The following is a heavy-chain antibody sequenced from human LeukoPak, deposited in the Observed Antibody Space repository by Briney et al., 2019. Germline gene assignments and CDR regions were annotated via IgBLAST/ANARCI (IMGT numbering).Heavy chain of an antibody. CDR1: GGSISSYH. CDR3: ARVGGWEPKLHGVTFDY. Sequence: SETLSLTCTLSGGSISSYHWSWIRQPPGKGLEGIGYIYYTWSTNYNPSLKSRVTMSADTSKHQFSLKLSSVTAADTAVYFCARVGGWEPKLHGVTFDYLGQGTLVTVSS. D-gene: IGHD1-26*01. J-gene: IGHJ4*02. CDR2: IYYTWST. V-gene: IGHV4-59*01.